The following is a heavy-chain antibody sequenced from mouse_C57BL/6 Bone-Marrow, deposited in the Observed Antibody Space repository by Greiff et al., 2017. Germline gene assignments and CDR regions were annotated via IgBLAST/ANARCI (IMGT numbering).Heavy chain of an antibody. CDR1: GYTFTSYW. CDR3: AREGITYAMDY. Sequence: VQLQQPGAELVKPGASVQLSCKASGYTFTSYWMQWVKQRPGQGLEWIGEIDPSDSYTNYNQKFKGKATLTVDTSSSTAYMQLSSLTSEDSAVYYCAREGITYAMDYWGQGTSVTVSS. CDR2: IDPSDSYT. V-gene: IGHV1-50*01. J-gene: IGHJ4*01.